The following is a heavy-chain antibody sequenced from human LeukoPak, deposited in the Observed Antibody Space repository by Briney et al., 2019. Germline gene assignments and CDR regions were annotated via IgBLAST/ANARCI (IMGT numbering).Heavy chain of an antibody. J-gene: IGHJ4*02. V-gene: IGHV6-1*01. Sequence: SQTLSLTCAISGDSVSSNSATWHWIRQSPSRGLEWLGRTYCRSKWSNDYAVSVKSRITINPDTSKNQFSLQLNSVTPEDTAIYYCVRDGGFVLDYWGQGTLVTVSS. CDR3: VRDGGFVLDY. CDR2: TYCRSKWSN. D-gene: IGHD2-15*01. CDR1: GDSVSSNSAT.